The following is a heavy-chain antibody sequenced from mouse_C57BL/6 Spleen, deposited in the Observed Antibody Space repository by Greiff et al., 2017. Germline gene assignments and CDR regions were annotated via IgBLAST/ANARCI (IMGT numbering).Heavy chain of an antibody. V-gene: IGHV1-54*01. D-gene: IGHD2-5*01. J-gene: IGHJ4*01. CDR2: INPGSGGT. CDR3: ARWSNYNYAMDY. CDR1: GYAFTNYL. Sequence: VQLQQSGAELVRPGPSVKVSCKASGYAFTNYLIEWVKQRPGQGLEWIGVINPGSGGTNYNEKFKGKATLTADKSSSTAYMQLSRLTSEDSAVYFCARWSNYNYAMDYWGQGTSVTVSS.